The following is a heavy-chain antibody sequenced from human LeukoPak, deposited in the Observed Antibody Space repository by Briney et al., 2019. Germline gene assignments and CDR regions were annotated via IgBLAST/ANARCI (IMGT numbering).Heavy chain of an antibody. CDR1: GFTFTTYG. Sequence: GGSLRLSCSASGFTFTTYGMNWVRQAPGKGLEWVSGIGGSGVRTYYADSVKGRFTISRDNAKNTLYLQMNSLRAEDTALYYCARGPYGDYNPPNFDYWGQGTLVTVSS. CDR3: ARGPYGDYNPPNFDY. J-gene: IGHJ4*02. CDR2: IGGSGVRT. V-gene: IGHV3-23*01. D-gene: IGHD4-17*01.